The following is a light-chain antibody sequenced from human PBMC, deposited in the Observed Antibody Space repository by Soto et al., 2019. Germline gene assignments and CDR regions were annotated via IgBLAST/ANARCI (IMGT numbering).Light chain of an antibody. J-gene: IGKJ1*01. Sequence: QMTQSPSTLSASVGDRVTITCRASQSIQSWLAWYQQRPGQAPKLPISDASNLRSGVPSRFSGSGSGTEFTLTISSLQPDDVGTYYCQQYMSVWWTFGHGTRVEVK. V-gene: IGKV1-5*01. CDR1: QSIQSW. CDR2: DAS. CDR3: QQYMSVWWT.